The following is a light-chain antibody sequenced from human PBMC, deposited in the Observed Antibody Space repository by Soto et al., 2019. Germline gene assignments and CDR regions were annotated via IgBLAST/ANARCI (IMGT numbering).Light chain of an antibody. V-gene: IGKV3-20*01. CDR2: GAS. J-gene: IGKJ5*01. CDR3: QQYGSSPFT. CDR1: QSISSAY. Sequence: EIVLTQSPGTLSLSPGDRATLSCRASQSISSAYLAWYQQTPGQAPRLLIYGASTRATGIPDRFSGSGSGTDFTLTISRLGPEDFAVYYCQQYGSSPFTFGQGTPLEIK.